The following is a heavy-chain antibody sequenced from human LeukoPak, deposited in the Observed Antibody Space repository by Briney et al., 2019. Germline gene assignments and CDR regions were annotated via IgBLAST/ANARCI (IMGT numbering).Heavy chain of an antibody. V-gene: IGHV3-23*01. CDR2: ISTSGGST. Sequence: GESLRLSCAASGFTFSSYATSWVRQAPGKGLEWVSTISTSGGSTYYADSVKGRFTISRDNSKNTLYLQMNSLRAEDTAVYYGAKVRFGVTARYHFDFWGQGTLVTVSS. D-gene: IGHD3-10*01. CDR1: GFTFSSYA. J-gene: IGHJ4*02. CDR3: AKVRFGVTARYHFDF.